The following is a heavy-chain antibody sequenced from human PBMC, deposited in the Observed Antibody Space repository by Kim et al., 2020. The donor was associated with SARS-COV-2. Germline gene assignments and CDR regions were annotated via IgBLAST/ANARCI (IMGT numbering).Heavy chain of an antibody. J-gene: IGHJ4*02. Sequence: AAPVNGRFTNSRDDSKNTLYLQMNSLKTEDTGVYYCNTDPNMGRGGGSYDFWGQGTLVTVSS. V-gene: IGHV3-15*01. D-gene: IGHD3-10*01. CDR3: NTDPNMGRGGGSYDF.